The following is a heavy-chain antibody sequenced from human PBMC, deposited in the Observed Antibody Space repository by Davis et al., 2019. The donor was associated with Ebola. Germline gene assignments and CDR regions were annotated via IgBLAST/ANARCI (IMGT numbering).Heavy chain of an antibody. D-gene: IGHD3-9*01. CDR1: GYTFTGYY. Sequence: AASVKVSCKASGYTFTGYYMHWVRQAPGQGLEWMGRINPNSGGTNYAQKFQGRVTMTRDTSISTAYMELSRLRSDDTAVYYCARSTYDILIDFDFWGQGTLVTVSS. J-gene: IGHJ4*02. CDR2: INPNSGGT. CDR3: ARSTYDILIDFDF. V-gene: IGHV1-2*06.